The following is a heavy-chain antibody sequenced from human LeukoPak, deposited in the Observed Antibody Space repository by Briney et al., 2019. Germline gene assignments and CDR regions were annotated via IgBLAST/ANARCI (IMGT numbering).Heavy chain of an antibody. D-gene: IGHD5-18*01. Sequence: GGSLRLSCAASGFTFSSYAMSWVRQAPGKGLEWVSAISGSGGSTYYADSVKGRFTISRDNSKNTLYLQMNSLRAEDTAVYYCAKQISAVDTAMWDWFDPWGQGTLVTVSS. V-gene: IGHV3-23*01. J-gene: IGHJ5*02. CDR3: AKQISAVDTAMWDWFDP. CDR2: ISGSGGST. CDR1: GFTFSSYA.